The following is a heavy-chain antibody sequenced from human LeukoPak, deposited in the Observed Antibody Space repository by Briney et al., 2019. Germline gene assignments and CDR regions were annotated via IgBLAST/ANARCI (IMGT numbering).Heavy chain of an antibody. CDR2: IFHSGST. Sequence: SETLSLTCTVSGDSISSNDYYWTWIRQPPGKGLEWIGYIFHSGSTYYNPSLKSRVTISVDTSKNQFSLRLNSVTVADTAVYYCVRVMAKFSRGPFDYWGQGTLVTVSS. D-gene: IGHD5-24*01. J-gene: IGHJ4*02. CDR1: GDSISSNDYY. CDR3: VRVMAKFSRGPFDY. V-gene: IGHV4-30-4*08.